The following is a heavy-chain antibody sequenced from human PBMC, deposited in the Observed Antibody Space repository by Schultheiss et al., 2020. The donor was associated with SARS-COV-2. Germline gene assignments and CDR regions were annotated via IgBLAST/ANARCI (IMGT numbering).Heavy chain of an antibody. CDR1: GGSISSGGYY. Sequence: SETLSLTCSVSGGSISSGGYYWSWIRQPPGKGLEWIGEIYHSGSTNYNPSLKSRVTISVDKSKNQFSLKLSSVTAADTAVYYCAREGDVVVPAAMRGGWFDPWGQGTLVTVSS. CDR3: AREGDVVVPAAMRGGWFDP. CDR2: IYHSGST. J-gene: IGHJ5*02. D-gene: IGHD2-2*01. V-gene: IGHV4-30-2*01.